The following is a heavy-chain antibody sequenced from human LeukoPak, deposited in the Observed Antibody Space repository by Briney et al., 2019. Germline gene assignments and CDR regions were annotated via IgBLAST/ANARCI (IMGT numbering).Heavy chain of an antibody. CDR2: MNPNSGNT. J-gene: IGHJ5*02. V-gene: IGHV1-8*01. D-gene: IGHD6-13*01. Sequence: ASVKVSCKASGYTFTNYDINWVRQATGQGLEWMGWMNPNSGNTGYAQKFQGRVTMTRNTSISTAYMELSSLKSDDTAVYHCAKRRQQRDATWWFDPWGQGTLVTVSS. CDR3: AKRRQQRDATWWFDP. CDR1: GYTFTNYD.